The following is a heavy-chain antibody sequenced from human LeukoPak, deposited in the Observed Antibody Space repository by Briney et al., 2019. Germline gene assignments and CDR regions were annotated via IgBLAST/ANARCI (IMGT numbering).Heavy chain of an antibody. V-gene: IGHV1-8*01. CDR3: ARGRVYGSGSYSYYYYYMDV. D-gene: IGHD3-10*01. CDR2: MNPNRGKT. Sequence: ASVTVSCKASGYTFTSYDSNWVRQATGQGREGMGWMNPNRGKTGYAQKFQGRVTMTRNTSISTAYMELSSLRSEDTAVYYCARGRVYGSGSYSYYYYYMDVWGKGTTVTISS. CDR1: GYTFTSYD. J-gene: IGHJ6*03.